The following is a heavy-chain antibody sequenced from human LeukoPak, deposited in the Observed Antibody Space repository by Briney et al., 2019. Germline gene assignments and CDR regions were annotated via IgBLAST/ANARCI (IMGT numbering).Heavy chain of an antibody. CDR3: ARVTEYSTAGMRY. CDR2: ISSDGSTT. V-gene: IGHV3-74*01. CDR1: GFTFSSYW. J-gene: IGHJ4*02. Sequence: GGSLRLSCAASGFTFSSYWMHWVRQAPGKGLVWVSRISSDGSTTTYADSVKGRFTISRDNAKNTMYLQMNSLRAEDTALYYCARVTEYSTAGMRYWGQGTLVTVSS. D-gene: IGHD6-13*01.